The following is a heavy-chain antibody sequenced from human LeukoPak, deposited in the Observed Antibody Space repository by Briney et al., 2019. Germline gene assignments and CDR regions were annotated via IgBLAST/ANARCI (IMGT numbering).Heavy chain of an antibody. J-gene: IGHJ2*01. CDR3: ARDRPDPPQYSSRGLWYFDL. Sequence: PGGSLRLSCAASGFTFTSYSINWVRQAPGKGLEWVSSISGIGIYIYYADSVKGRFTISRDNAKNSLYLQMNSLRTEDTAVYYCARDRPDPPQYSSRGLWYFDLWGRGTLVTVSS. D-gene: IGHD6-13*01. CDR2: ISGIGIYI. V-gene: IGHV3-21*01. CDR1: GFTFTSYS.